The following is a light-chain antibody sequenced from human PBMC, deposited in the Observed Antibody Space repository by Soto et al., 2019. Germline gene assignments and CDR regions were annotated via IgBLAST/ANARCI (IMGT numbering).Light chain of an antibody. Sequence: DIQLTQYPSFLSSFFGDRVTITWRASQGISSSLAWYQQKPGEAPKLLIYAASTLQSGVPPRFSGSGSGTEFTLTISSLQHEDFASYYCQKLDSYPLTFGQGTRLEIK. J-gene: IGKJ5*01. CDR3: QKLDSYPLT. V-gene: IGKV1-9*01. CDR1: QGISSS. CDR2: AAS.